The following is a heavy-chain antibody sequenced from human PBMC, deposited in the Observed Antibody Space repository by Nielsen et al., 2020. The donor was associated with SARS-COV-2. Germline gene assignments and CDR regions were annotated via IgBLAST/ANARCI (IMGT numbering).Heavy chain of an antibody. V-gene: IGHV4-39*01. CDR3: ARGRTYYDYVWGSYRPNWFDP. CDR2: IYYGGST. J-gene: IGHJ5*02. D-gene: IGHD3-16*02. Sequence: RQAPGKGLEWIGSIYYGGSTYYNPSLKSRVTISLDKSKSQFFLKLSSLTAADTAVYYCARGRTYYDYVWGSYRPNWFDPWGQGTLVTVSS.